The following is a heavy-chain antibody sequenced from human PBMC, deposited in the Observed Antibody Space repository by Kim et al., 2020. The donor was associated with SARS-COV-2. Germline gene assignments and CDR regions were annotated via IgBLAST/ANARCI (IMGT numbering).Heavy chain of an antibody. Sequence: YGPSLRSRVTMSVDTSKNQFSLKLSSVTAADTAVYYCARLCSGGSCNQDYWGQGTLVTVSS. CDR3: ARLCSGGSCNQDY. V-gene: IGHV4-34*01. D-gene: IGHD2-15*01. J-gene: IGHJ4*02.